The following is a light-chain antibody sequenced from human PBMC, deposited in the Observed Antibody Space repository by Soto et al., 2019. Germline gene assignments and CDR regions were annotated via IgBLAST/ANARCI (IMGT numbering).Light chain of an antibody. CDR3: QTWGTGLLV. V-gene: IGLV4-69*01. Sequence: QLVLTQSPSASASLGASVKLTCTLSSGHSSYAIAWNQQQPEKGPRYLMKLNSDGSHSKRDGIPDRFSGSSSGAERYLPISSLQSEDEADYYCQTWGTGLLVFGGGTKVTVL. CDR2: LNSDGSH. J-gene: IGLJ3*02. CDR1: SGHSSYA.